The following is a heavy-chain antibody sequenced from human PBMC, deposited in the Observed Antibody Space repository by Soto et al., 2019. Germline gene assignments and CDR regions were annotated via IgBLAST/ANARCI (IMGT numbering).Heavy chain of an antibody. D-gene: IGHD3-22*01. CDR2: ISYDGSNK. Sequence: GGSLRLSCAASGFTFSSYAMHWVRQAPGKGLEWVAVISYDGSNKYYADSVKGRFTISRDNSKNTLYLQMNSLRAEDTAVYYCARVSEDADYYDSSGYPTPFDYWGQGTLVTVSS. CDR3: ARVSEDADYYDSSGYPTPFDY. V-gene: IGHV3-30-3*01. J-gene: IGHJ4*02. CDR1: GFTFSSYA.